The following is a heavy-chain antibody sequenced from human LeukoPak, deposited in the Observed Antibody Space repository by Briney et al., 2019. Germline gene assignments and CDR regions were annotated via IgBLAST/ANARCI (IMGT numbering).Heavy chain of an antibody. J-gene: IGHJ4*02. CDR2: ISGSGGST. D-gene: IGHD1-26*01. CDR3: ARSVSGSYSQGDY. V-gene: IGHV3-23*01. CDR1: GFTFSTYS. Sequence: PGGSLRLSCAASGFTFSTYSMNWVRQAPGKGLEWVSAISGSGGSTYNADSVKGRFTISRDNSKNTLYLQMNSLRAEDTAVYYCARSVSGSYSQGDYWGQGTLVTVSS.